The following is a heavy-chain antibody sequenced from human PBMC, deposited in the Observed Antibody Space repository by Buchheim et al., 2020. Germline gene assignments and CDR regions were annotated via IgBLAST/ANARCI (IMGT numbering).Heavy chain of an antibody. CDR1: GFTFRSYS. J-gene: IGHJ6*02. V-gene: IGHV3-23*01. CDR2: ISGSGGST. D-gene: IGHD6-19*01. Sequence: EVQLLESGGGLVQPGGSLRLSCAASGFTFRSYSMSWVRQAPGKGLEWVSAISGSGGSTYYADSVKGRFTISGDNSKTMLYLQMNILRAEDTAVYYCAKDRVAVAKYYYGMDVWGQGTT. CDR3: AKDRVAVAKYYYGMDV.